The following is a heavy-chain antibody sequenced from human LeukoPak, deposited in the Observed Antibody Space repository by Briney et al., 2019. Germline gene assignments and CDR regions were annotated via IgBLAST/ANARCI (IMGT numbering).Heavy chain of an antibody. CDR3: ARLTGVMGD. Sequence: SQTLSLTCAISGDSVSTNSVAWHWIRQSPSRGLEWLGRAYYRSKWFTDYAVSVKSRIIINPDTSKNQFSLQLNSVTPEDTAVYYCARLTGVMGDWGQGTLVTVSS. CDR1: GDSVSTNSVA. D-gene: IGHD1-20*01. V-gene: IGHV6-1*01. J-gene: IGHJ4*02. CDR2: AYYRSKWFT.